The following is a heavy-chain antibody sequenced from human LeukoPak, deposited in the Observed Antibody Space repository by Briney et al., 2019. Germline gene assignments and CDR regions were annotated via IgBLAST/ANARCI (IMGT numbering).Heavy chain of an antibody. CDR2: INPNSGGT. Sequence: ASVKDSCKASGYTFTGYYMHGVRQAPGQGLEWMGWINPNSGGTNYAQKFQGRVTMTRDTSISTAYMELSRLRSDDTAVYYCARAGYCSSTSCYPDYWGQGTLVTVSS. D-gene: IGHD2-2*01. J-gene: IGHJ4*02. CDR1: GYTFTGYY. CDR3: ARAGYCSSTSCYPDY. V-gene: IGHV1-2*02.